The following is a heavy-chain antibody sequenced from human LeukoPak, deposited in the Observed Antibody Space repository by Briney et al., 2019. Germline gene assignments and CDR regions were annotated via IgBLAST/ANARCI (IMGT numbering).Heavy chain of an antibody. D-gene: IGHD7-27*01. V-gene: IGHV1-8*01. CDR2: MNPNSGNT. CDR3: ARLLGTYYYYGMDV. CDR1: GYTFTSYD. Sequence: ASVKVSCKASGYTFTSYDINWVRQATGQGLEWMGWMNPNSGNTGYAQKFQGRVTMTRNTSISTAYMELSSLRSEDTAVNYCARLLGTYYYYGMDVWGQGTTVTVSS. J-gene: IGHJ6*02.